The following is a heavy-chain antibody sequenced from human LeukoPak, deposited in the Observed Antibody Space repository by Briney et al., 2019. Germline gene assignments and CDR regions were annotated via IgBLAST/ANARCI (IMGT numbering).Heavy chain of an antibody. D-gene: IGHD3-9*01. CDR2: IYYSGST. Sequence: SETLSLTCTVSGGSISSYYWSWIRQPPGKGLEWIGYIYYSGSTNYNPSLKSRGTISVDTSKNQFSLKLSSVTAADTAVYYCARRILTGYPKYDWYFDLWGRGTLVTVSS. CDR3: ARRILTGYPKYDWYFDL. V-gene: IGHV4-59*01. J-gene: IGHJ2*01. CDR1: GGSISSYY.